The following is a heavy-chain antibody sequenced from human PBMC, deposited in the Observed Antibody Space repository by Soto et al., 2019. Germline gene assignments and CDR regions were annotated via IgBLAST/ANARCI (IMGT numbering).Heavy chain of an antibody. Sequence: PVGSLRLSCAASGFTFSSYGMHWVRQAPGKGLEWVAVISYDGSNKYYADSVKGRFTISRDNSKNTLYLQMNSLRAEDTAVYYCAEGLSGSYFDYWGQGTLVTVSS. D-gene: IGHD1-26*01. CDR2: ISYDGSNK. CDR1: GFTFSSYG. J-gene: IGHJ4*02. CDR3: AEGLSGSYFDY. V-gene: IGHV3-30*18.